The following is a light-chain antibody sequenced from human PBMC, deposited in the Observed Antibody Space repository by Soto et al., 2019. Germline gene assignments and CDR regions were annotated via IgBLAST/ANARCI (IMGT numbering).Light chain of an antibody. CDR3: SSYSRTTTLVV. Sequence: QSALTQPASVSGSPGQSITISCTGTSSDIGAFTSVSWYQQHPGKAPKLIIYDIIHRPSGVPDRFSGSKSVNTASLTVSGIQPEDEANYYFSSYSRTTTLVVFGGGTKLTVL. CDR2: DII. CDR1: SSDIGAFTS. V-gene: IGLV2-14*03. J-gene: IGLJ3*02.